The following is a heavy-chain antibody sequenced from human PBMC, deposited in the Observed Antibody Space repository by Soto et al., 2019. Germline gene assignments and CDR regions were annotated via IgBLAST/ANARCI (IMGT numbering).Heavy chain of an antibody. J-gene: IGHJ4*02. D-gene: IGHD2-2*01. CDR2: IIPIFDTS. CDR1: GGTFSSYV. V-gene: IGHV1-69*13. CDR3: ARGSLPVRSFDY. Sequence: SVKVSCKASGGTFSSYVISWVRQAPGQGLEWMGGIIPIFDTSNYAQKFQGRVTIIADESTNTAYMELSSLRSDDTAVYYCARGSLPVRSFDYWGQGTLVTVSS.